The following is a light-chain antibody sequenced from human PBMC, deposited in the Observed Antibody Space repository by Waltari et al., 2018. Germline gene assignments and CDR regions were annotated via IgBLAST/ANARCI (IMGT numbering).Light chain of an antibody. CDR1: QSVSSSY. V-gene: IGKV3-20*01. CDR3: QQYVTSPLA. Sequence: LSGRDSQSVSSSYLAWYQQKPGQAPRLLIYGASSRATGIPDRFSGSGSGTDFTLTISRLEPEDFAVYYCQQYVTSPLAFGQGTRLEIK. J-gene: IGKJ5*01. CDR2: GAS.